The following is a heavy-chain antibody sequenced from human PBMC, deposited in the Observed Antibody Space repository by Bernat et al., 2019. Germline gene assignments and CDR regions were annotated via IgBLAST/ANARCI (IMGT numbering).Heavy chain of an antibody. V-gene: IGHV3-33*01. Sequence: QVQLVESGGGVVQPGTSLRLSCAASGFTFSSYGMHWVRQAPGKGLEWAAIIWYDGSNKYYADSVKGRFTISRDNSKNMLYLQMNSLGVEDTAVYYCARDGQYQMLFVSWFDPLGQGTLVTVSA. CDR2: IWYDGSNK. CDR1: GFTFSSYG. CDR3: ARDGQYQMLFVSWFDP. J-gene: IGHJ5*02. D-gene: IGHD2-2*01.